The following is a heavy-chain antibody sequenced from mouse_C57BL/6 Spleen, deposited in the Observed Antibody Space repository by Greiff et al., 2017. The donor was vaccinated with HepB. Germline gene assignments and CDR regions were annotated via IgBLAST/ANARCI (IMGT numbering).Heavy chain of an antibody. J-gene: IGHJ4*01. CDR1: GYTFTEYT. CDR3: ARHGDPYYYGSSNRKDAMDY. CDR2: FYPGSGSI. D-gene: IGHD1-1*01. Sequence: QVQLQQSGAELVKPGASVKLSCKASGYTFTEYTIHWVKQRSGQGLEWIGWFYPGSGSIKYNEKFKDKATLTADKSSSTVYMELSRLTSEDSAVYFCARHGDPYYYGSSNRKDAMDYWGQGTSVTVSS. V-gene: IGHV1-62-2*01.